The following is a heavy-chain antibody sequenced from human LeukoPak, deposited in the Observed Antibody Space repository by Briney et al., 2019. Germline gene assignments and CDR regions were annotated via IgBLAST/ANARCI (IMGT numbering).Heavy chain of an antibody. CDR3: ARDLAGVGAVFNY. CDR2: IYYSGST. V-gene: IGHV4-31*03. J-gene: IGHJ4*02. D-gene: IGHD1-26*01. CDR1: GGSISSGGYY. Sequence: SETLSLTCTVSGGSISSGGYYWSWIRQHPGKGLEWIGYIYYSGSTYYNPSLKSRVTISVDTSKNQFSLKLSSVTAADTAVYYCARDLAGVGAVFNYWGQGTLVTVSS.